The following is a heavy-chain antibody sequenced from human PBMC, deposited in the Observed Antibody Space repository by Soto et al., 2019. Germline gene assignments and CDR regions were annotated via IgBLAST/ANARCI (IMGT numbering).Heavy chain of an antibody. D-gene: IGHD4-17*01. CDR3: ARDPLSYGDYAQTYWYFDL. J-gene: IGHJ2*01. V-gene: IGHV3-7*01. Sequence: PGGSLRLSCGASEITFSRCLMSWVRQAPGKGLEWAASISQDGTDTDYVDSVKGRFAISRDNPKNSLYLQMNSLRADDTAVYYCARDPLSYGDYAQTYWYFDLWGRGTRVTVSS. CDR1: EITFSRCL. CDR2: ISQDGTDT.